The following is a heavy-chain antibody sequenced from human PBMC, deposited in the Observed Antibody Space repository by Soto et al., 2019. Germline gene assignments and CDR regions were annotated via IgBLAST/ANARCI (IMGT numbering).Heavy chain of an antibody. V-gene: IGHV1-3*01. CDR3: ARGEGQQLAPTLDWFDP. CDR2: INAGNGNT. D-gene: IGHD6-13*01. CDR1: GYTFTSYA. Sequence: ASVKVSCKASGYTFTSYAMHWVRQAPGQRLEWMGWINAGNGNTKYSQKFQGRVTITRDTSASTAYMELSSLRSEDTAVYYCARGEGQQLAPTLDWFDPWRQGTLVTVSS. J-gene: IGHJ5*02.